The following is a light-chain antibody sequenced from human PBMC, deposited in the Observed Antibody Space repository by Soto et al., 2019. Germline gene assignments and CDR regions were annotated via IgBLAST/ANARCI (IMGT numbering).Light chain of an antibody. CDR2: DAS. V-gene: IGKV3D-11*01. CDR1: QGVSSY. CDR3: QQRSNWQF. J-gene: IGKJ2*01. Sequence: EIVLTQSPATLSLSPGERATLSCRASQGVSSYLAWYQQKPGQAPRLLIYDASNRATGIPARFSGSGPGTVFTLTISSLEPEDFAVYYCQQRSNWQFFGQGTKLEIK.